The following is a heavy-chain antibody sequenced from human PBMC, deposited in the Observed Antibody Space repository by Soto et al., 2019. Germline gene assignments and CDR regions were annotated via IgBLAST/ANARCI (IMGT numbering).Heavy chain of an antibody. CDR2: INPEGSEK. V-gene: IGHV3-7*03. J-gene: IGHJ4*02. CDR1: GFIISDYW. Sequence: EVQLVESGGGLVQPGGSLRLSCAVSGFIISDYWMTWVRQAPGKGLEWVANINPEGSEKYYVDSVKGRFTISRDNAKNSLYLQMISLRAEDTALYYCARARIDYWGRGTVITVSS. CDR3: ARARIDY.